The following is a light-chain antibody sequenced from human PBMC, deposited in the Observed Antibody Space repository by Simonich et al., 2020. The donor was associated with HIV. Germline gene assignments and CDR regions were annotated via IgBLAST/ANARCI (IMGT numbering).Light chain of an antibody. CDR1: QSVRST. CDR3: QQYNNWPPYT. J-gene: IGKJ2*01. CDR2: GAS. V-gene: IGKV3-15*01. Sequence: EVVMTQSPATLSVSPGERATLSCRASQSVRSTLAWYQQKPGQAPRLLIYGASTRATDIPARFSGSGSGTEFTLIISSMQSEDFAVYYCQQYNNWPPYTFGQGTKLEIK.